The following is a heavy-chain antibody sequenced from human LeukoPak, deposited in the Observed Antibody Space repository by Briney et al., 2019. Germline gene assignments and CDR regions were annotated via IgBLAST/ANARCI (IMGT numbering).Heavy chain of an antibody. Sequence: VASVKVSCKASGYTFTSYGISWVRQAPGQGLEWMGWISAYNGNTNYAQRLQGRVTMTTDTSTSTAYMELRSLRSDDTAVYYCARGGDGCSGGSCPLPSFDYWGQGTLVTVSS. CDR3: ARGGDGCSGGSCPLPSFDY. CDR2: ISAYNGNT. D-gene: IGHD2-15*01. J-gene: IGHJ4*02. V-gene: IGHV1-18*01. CDR1: GYTFTSYG.